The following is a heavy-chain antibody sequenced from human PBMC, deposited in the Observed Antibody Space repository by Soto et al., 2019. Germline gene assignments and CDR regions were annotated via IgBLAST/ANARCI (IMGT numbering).Heavy chain of an antibody. Sequence: QVQLVQSGAEVKKPGSSVKVSCKASGGTFSSYAISWVRQAPGQGLQWMGGVIPIFGSANYAQKFQGRVTITADESTSTAYLELISLRSEDTAVYYCSGQQLNSWRWFDPLGQGTLVTVS. CDR1: GGTFSSYA. CDR2: VIPIFGSA. V-gene: IGHV1-69*01. CDR3: SGQQLNSWRWFDP. J-gene: IGHJ5*02. D-gene: IGHD6-13*01.